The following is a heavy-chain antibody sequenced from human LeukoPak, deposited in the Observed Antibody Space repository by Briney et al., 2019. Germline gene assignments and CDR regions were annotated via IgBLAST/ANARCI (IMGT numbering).Heavy chain of an antibody. CDR1: GFSFSNYG. D-gene: IGHD1-26*01. CDR2: ISSDGSDK. V-gene: IGHV3-30*18. J-gene: IGHJ4*02. Sequence: PGRSLRLSCAASGFSFSNYGMHCVRQAPGKGLDWVAVISSDGSDKYYADSVKGRFTISRDNSKNTLCLQMNSLRAEDTAVYYCAKDKGREGDYWGQGNLVTVSS. CDR3: AKDKGREGDY.